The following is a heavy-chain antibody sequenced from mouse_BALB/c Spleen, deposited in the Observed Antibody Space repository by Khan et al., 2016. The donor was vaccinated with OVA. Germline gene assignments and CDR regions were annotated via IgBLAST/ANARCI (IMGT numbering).Heavy chain of an antibody. D-gene: IGHD1-2*01. Sequence: QVQLKQSGPGLVAPSQSLSITCTVSGFSLTNYGVHWVRQPPGKGLEWLGVIWAGGSTNYNSSLMSRLSITKDNSKSQVFLKMNSLQTDDTAMYYCAREPPIHYYCHRTFDYWGQGISVTVSS. CDR1: GFSLTNYG. V-gene: IGHV2-9*02. CDR3: AREPPIHYYCHRTFDY. J-gene: IGHJ4*01. CDR2: IWAGGST.